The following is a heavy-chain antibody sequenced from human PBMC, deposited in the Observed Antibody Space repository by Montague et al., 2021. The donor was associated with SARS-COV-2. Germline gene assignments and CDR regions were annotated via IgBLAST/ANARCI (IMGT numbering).Heavy chain of an antibody. CDR2: INHSGST. V-gene: IGHV4-34*01. D-gene: IGHD1-1*01. CDR1: GGSFSDYY. CDR3: ARERQGNYFHYYGLDV. J-gene: IGHJ6*02. Sequence: SDTLSLTCAVYGGSFSDYYWSWIRQPPGKGLEWMGEINHSGSTGYNPSLKSRVTISVDTSKNQFSLRLTSVTAADTAVYYCARERQGNYFHYYGLDVWGQGTTVTVSS.